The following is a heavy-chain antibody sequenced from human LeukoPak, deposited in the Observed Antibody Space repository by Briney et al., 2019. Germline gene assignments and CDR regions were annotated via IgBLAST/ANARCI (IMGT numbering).Heavy chain of an antibody. CDR1: GGTFSSYA. Sequence: SVKVSCKASGGTFSSYAISWVRQAPGQGLEWMGGIIPIFGTANYAQKFQGRVTITADKSTSTAYMELSSLRSEDTAVYYCAREGAHSSFYDYWGQGTLVTVSS. CDR2: IIPIFGTA. CDR3: AREGAHSSFYDY. V-gene: IGHV1-69*06. D-gene: IGHD6-13*01. J-gene: IGHJ4*02.